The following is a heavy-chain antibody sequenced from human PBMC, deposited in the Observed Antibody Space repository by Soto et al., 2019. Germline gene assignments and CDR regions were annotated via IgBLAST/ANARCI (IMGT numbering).Heavy chain of an antibody. J-gene: IGHJ4*02. Sequence: GGSLRLSCSASGFIFSNSAMYWVRQAPGKGLEYVSSISTTGSNTYYADSVKGRFTISRDNSKNTLYLQMSSLRAEDTAVYYCVRRGFSYGFGYWGQGT. V-gene: IGHV3-64D*08. CDR1: GFIFSNSA. CDR3: VRRGFSYGFGY. D-gene: IGHD5-18*01. CDR2: ISTTGSNT.